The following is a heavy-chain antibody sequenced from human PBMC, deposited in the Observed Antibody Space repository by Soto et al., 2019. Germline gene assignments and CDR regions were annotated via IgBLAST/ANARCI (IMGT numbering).Heavy chain of an antibody. V-gene: IGHV1-69*06. CDR2: IIPIFGTA. CDR1: EATFRNYA. Sequence: QVELVQSGAEVKKPGSSVKVSCQASEATFRNYAISWVRQAPGQGLEWMGGIIPIFGTANYAQKFQGRVTITADTSANTVYLELSSLRSEATAVYYCASTKYDSSAYYYSYLGLWGRGTLVTVSS. CDR3: ASTKYDSSAYYYSYLGL. D-gene: IGHD3-22*01. J-gene: IGHJ2*01.